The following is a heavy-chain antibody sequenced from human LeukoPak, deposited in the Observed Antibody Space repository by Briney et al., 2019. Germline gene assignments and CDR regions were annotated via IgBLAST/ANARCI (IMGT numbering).Heavy chain of an antibody. CDR3: AKEYTPSSPLGELDS. D-gene: IGHD6-6*01. CDR2: IRHDEANS. Sequence: GGSLRLSCAVSGFNLNSYAMHWVRQAPGKGLEWVAVIRHDEANSFYADSVQGRFTISRDTSKELLYLQMNSLRVEDTAVYYCAKEYTPSSPLGELDSWGQGTLVTVSS. CDR1: GFNLNSYA. V-gene: IGHV3-30*02. J-gene: IGHJ4*02.